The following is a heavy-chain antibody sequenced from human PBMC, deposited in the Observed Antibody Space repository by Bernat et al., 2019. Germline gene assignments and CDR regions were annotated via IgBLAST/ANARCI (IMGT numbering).Heavy chain of an antibody. J-gene: IGHJ4*02. CDR2: INGDNGNT. V-gene: IGHV1-3*01. CDR3: ARVVGFFTLAC. D-gene: IGHD2-21*01. CDR1: GYTFTSYA. Sequence: QVQLVQSGAEVKKPGASVKVSCKASGYTFTSYAMHWVRQAPGQSLEWMGWINGDNGNTQYSQKFQGRVTFTRDTSATTAYMELSSLRSEDTAVYYCARVVGFFTLACWGQGTLVTVSS.